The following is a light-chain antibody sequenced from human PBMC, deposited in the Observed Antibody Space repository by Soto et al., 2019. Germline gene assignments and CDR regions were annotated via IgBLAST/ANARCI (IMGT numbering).Light chain of an antibody. CDR1: RSNIGSNT. V-gene: IGLV1-44*01. J-gene: IGLJ2*01. CDR2: SND. Sequence: QSVLTQPPSASGTPGQRVIISCSGSRSNIGSNTVNWYQQLPGRAPRLLMFSNDQRPSGVPDRFSGSKSATSASLATSGLQPADEADYYCVPWDDSLNAPVFGGGTKVTVL. CDR3: VPWDDSLNAPV.